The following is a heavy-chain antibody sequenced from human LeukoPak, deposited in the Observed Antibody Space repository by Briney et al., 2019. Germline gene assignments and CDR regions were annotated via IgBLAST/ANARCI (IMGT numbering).Heavy chain of an antibody. D-gene: IGHD6-13*01. V-gene: IGHV3-23*01. CDR3: ARADRYGTTWYGRVDY. Sequence: GGSLRLSCGASGFTFSNYAMSWVRQAPGKGLESVSDIRSTGGTTAYADSVKGRFTISRDNSRNTLYLQMNSLRAEDTAVYYCARADRYGTTWYGRVDYWGPGTGDTVSS. J-gene: IGHJ4*02. CDR1: GFTFSNYA. CDR2: IRSTGGTT.